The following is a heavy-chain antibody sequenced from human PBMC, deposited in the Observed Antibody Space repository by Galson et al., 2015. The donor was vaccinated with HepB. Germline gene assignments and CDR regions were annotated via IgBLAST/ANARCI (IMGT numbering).Heavy chain of an antibody. CDR1: GFTFDDYA. V-gene: IGHV3-9*01. CDR2: ISWNSGSI. J-gene: IGHJ2*01. CDR3: AKDRLPRGRGHWYFDL. Sequence: SLRLSCAASGFTFDDYAMHWVRQAPGKGLEWVSGISWNSGSIGYADSVKGRFTISRDNAKNFLYLQMNSLRAEDTAVYYCAKDRLPRGRGHWYFDLWGRGTLVTVSS. D-gene: IGHD5-12*01.